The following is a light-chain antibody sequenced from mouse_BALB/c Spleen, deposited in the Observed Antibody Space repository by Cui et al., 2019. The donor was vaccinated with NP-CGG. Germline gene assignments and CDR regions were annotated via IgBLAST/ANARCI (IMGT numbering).Light chain of an antibody. Sequence: EIVLTQSPALMAASPGEKVNITCSVSSHISSSYLHWYQQKSGISPKPWIYGTSNLASGVPTHFSGSGSGTSYSLTISSMEAEDAATYYCQQWSSSPLTFGAGTKLELK. V-gene: IGKV4-53*01. J-gene: IGKJ5*01. CDR1: SHISSSY. CDR3: QQWSSSPLT. CDR2: GTS.